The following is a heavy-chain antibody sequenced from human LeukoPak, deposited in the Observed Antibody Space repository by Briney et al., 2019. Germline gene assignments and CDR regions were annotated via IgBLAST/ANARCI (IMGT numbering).Heavy chain of an antibody. V-gene: IGHV1-18*01. J-gene: IGHJ3*02. Sequence: ASVKVSCTASGYTFKNYGISWVRQAPGQGLEWMGWISAYNGNTNYAQKFQGRVTMTTDTSTDTAYVEVRSLRSDDTALYYCARISLSGFWSTLNAFDIWGQGTMVTVSP. D-gene: IGHD5-12*01. CDR3: ARISLSGFWSTLNAFDI. CDR2: ISAYNGNT. CDR1: GYTFKNYG.